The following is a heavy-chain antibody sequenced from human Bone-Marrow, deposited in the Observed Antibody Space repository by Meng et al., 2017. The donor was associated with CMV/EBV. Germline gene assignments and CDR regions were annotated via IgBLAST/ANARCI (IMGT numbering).Heavy chain of an antibody. J-gene: IGHJ6*02. CDR3: PRGGPYSSSWIQGDYYYGMDV. CDR1: GYTFTSYY. Sequence: ASVKVSCKASGYTFTSYYMHWVRQAPGQGLEWMGIINPSGGSTSHAQKFQGRVTMTRDTPTRTVYMELSSLRYEDTAVYYCPRGGPYSSSWIQGDYYYGMDVWGQGTTVTVSS. CDR2: INPSGGST. D-gene: IGHD6-13*01. V-gene: IGHV1-46*01.